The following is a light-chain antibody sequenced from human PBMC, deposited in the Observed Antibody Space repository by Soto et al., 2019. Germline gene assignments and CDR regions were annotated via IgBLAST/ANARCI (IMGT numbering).Light chain of an antibody. CDR3: QQYHSAPYT. Sequence: DIQMTQSPSTLSASVGDKVTITCRASQTISFWLAWYQQKPGKAPKLLIYDASSLESGGPSRFRGSGSGTEFTLTISSVQPDDFATYYCQQYHSAPYTFGQGTKLEIQ. J-gene: IGKJ2*01. CDR2: DAS. CDR1: QTISFW. V-gene: IGKV1-5*01.